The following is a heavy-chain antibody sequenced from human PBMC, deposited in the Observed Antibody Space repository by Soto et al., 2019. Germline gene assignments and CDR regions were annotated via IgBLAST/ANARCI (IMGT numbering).Heavy chain of an antibody. J-gene: IGHJ4*02. CDR1: GGYIGVYY. CDR3: ARATYRRDGYLMRTPQVDS. D-gene: IGHD5-18*01. Sequence: SETLSLTCSWYGGYIGVYYWAWIRLSPGAGLEWIGFINDRGSANYNPSLERRVTISLDPSKSQSLLRLNSATAADTALYYCARATYRRDGYLMRTPQVDSWGQGIRVTVSS. V-gene: IGHV4-59*12. CDR2: INDRGSA.